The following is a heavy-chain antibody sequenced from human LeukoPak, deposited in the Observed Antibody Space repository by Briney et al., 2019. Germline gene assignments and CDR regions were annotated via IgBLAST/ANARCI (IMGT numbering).Heavy chain of an antibody. CDR3: ARVWDDVAWFDP. V-gene: IGHV4-31*03. J-gene: IGHJ5*02. CDR1: GGSISSGGYY. CDR2: IYYSGST. Sequence: SETLSLTCTVSGGSISSGGYYWSWIRQHPGKGLEWIGYIYYSGSTYYNPSLKSRVTISVDTSKNQFSLKLSSVTAADTAVYYCARVWDDVAWFDPWGQGTLVTVSS. D-gene: IGHD3-16*01.